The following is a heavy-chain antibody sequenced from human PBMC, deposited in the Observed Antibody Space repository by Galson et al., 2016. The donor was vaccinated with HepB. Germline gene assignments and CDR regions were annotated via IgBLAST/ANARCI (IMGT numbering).Heavy chain of an antibody. CDR3: ARGSGGYDFWSGYATVRFDP. Sequence: SETLSLTCTVSGASIRSYYWSWIQQPPGKGLEWIGYIHDSGTTNYNPSPKSRISISVDKSKNQFSLKLSSVTAADTAFYYCARGSGGYDFWSGYATVRFDPWGQGTLVTVSS. V-gene: IGHV4-59*01. CDR2: IHDSGTT. J-gene: IGHJ5*02. D-gene: IGHD3-3*01. CDR1: GASIRSYY.